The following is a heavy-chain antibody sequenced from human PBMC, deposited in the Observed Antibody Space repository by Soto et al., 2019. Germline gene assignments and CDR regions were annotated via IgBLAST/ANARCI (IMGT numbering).Heavy chain of an antibody. Sequence: KSSGTLSLTCTVSNDSVSSDNYYWSWIRQPPGKGLEWIGYIYYSGSTNYNPSLKRRVTISVDTSKKQFSLKLSSVTAADTAVYYCARGPHFYNTLSGMDVWGQGTTVTVSS. J-gene: IGHJ6*02. CDR1: NDSVSSDNYY. CDR2: IYYSGST. CDR3: ARGPHFYNTLSGMDV. V-gene: IGHV4-61*01. D-gene: IGHD3-3*01.